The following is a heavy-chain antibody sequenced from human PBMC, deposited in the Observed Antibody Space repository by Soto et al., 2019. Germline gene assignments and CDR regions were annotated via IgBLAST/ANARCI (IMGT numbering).Heavy chain of an antibody. J-gene: IGHJ4*02. D-gene: IGHD3-16*01. CDR1: GYMFTDYA. Sequence: ASVKVSCKASGYMFTDYAVHWVRQAPGHSLDYMGWINADNGSTKLSQRFEGRLTVTRDTSATTVYMELSDLRSEGTAVYFCAIMLGGSLDHWGQGALVTVSS. V-gene: IGHV1-3*01. CDR3: AIMLGGSLDH. CDR2: INADNGST.